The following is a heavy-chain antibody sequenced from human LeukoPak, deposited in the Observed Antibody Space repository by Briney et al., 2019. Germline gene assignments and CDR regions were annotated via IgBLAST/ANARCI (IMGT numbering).Heavy chain of an antibody. CDR2: ISRSGSTI. V-gene: IGHV3-48*03. CDR3: ARDVKGGDFYYFDY. Sequence: GGSLRLSCAASGFTFNNYEMKWVRQAPGKGLEWVSYISRSGSTIYYADSVKGRFTISGDNAKNTLYLQMNSLRAEDTAVYYCARDVKGGDFYYFDYWGQGTLVTVSS. J-gene: IGHJ4*02. D-gene: IGHD2-21*02. CDR1: GFTFNNYE.